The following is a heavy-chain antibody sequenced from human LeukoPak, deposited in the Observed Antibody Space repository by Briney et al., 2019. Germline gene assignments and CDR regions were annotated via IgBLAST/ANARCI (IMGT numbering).Heavy chain of an antibody. Sequence: PSETLSLTCTVSGGSISSYYWSWIRQPAGKGLEWIGRIYTSGSTYYNPSLKSRVTISLDTSKNQFSLTLTSVTAADTAVYYCARIYCRGGNCSPLVPHYYYEMDVWGQGTTVTVSS. J-gene: IGHJ6*02. CDR1: GGSISSYY. CDR3: ARIYCRGGNCSPLVPHYYYEMDV. D-gene: IGHD2-15*01. CDR2: IYTSGST. V-gene: IGHV4-4*07.